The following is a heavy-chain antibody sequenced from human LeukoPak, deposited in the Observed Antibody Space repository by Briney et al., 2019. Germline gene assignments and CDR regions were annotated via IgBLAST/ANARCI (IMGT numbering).Heavy chain of an antibody. D-gene: IGHD3-22*01. CDR3: AKVYYYDSSGPFDY. V-gene: IGHV3-30*02. CDR2: IRYDGSNK. J-gene: IGHJ4*02. CDR1: GFTFSSYG. Sequence: GGSLRLSCAASGFTFSSYGMHWVRQAPGKGLEWVAFIRYDGSNKYYADSVKGRFTISRDNSKNTLYLQMNSLRAEDTAVYYCAKVYYYDSSGPFDYWGQGTLVTVSS.